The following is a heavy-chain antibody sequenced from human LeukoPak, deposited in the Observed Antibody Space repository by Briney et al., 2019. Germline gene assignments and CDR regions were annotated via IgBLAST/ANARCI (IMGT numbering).Heavy chain of an antibody. CDR1: GFTFSSYE. D-gene: IGHD3-22*01. CDR2: ISSSGSTI. Sequence: PGGSLRLSCAASGFTFSSYEMNWVRQAPGKGLEWVSYISSSGSTIYYADSVKGRFTISRDNAKNSLYLQMNSLRAEDTAVYYCARDPPYDSSGWFMGHAFDIWDQVTMVTVSS. J-gene: IGHJ3*02. V-gene: IGHV3-48*03. CDR3: ARDPPYDSSGWFMGHAFDI.